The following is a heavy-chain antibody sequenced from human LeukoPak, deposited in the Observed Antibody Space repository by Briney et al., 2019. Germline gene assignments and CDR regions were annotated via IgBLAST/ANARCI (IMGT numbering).Heavy chain of an antibody. CDR2: INSDGSST. J-gene: IGHJ4*02. CDR3: AMGPYYYDSSGYYY. Sequence: QPGGSLRLSCAASGFTFSSHWMHWVRQAPGKGLVWVSRINSDGSSTSYADSVKGRFTISRDNAKNTLYLQMNSLRAEDTAVYYCAMGPYYYDSSGYYYWGQGTLVTVSS. V-gene: IGHV3-74*01. CDR1: GFTFSSHW. D-gene: IGHD3-22*01.